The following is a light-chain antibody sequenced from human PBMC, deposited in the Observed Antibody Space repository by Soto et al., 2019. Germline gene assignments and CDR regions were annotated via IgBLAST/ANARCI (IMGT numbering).Light chain of an antibody. J-gene: IGLJ2*01. CDR1: SSNIGAGYD. CDR3: QSYDSNLSGVV. CDR2: RDT. Sequence: QSVLTQPPSVSGAPGQRVTISCTGSSSNIGAGYDVHWYQQLPGTAPTLLMYRDTTRPSGVPDRFSGSNSGTSASLAMTGRQADHEADYYCQSYDSNLSGVVFGGGTKLTVL. V-gene: IGLV1-40*01.